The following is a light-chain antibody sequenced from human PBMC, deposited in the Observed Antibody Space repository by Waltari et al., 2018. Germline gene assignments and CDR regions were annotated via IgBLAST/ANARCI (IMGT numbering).Light chain of an antibody. V-gene: IGKV4-1*01. CDR2: WAS. CDR1: QSVLYNSNNKNY. J-gene: IGKJ2*01. CDR3: QQYYTTPYT. Sequence: DIVMTQSPDSLAVSLGERATINCQPSQSVLYNSNNKNYLAWFQQKPGQPPKLLIYWASTRESGVPDRFSGSGSGTEFTLTISSLQAEDVAVYYCQQYYTTPYTFGQGTKLEIK.